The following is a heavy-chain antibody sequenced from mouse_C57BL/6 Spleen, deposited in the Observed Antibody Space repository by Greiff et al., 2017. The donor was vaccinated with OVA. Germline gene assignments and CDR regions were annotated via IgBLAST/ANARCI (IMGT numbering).Heavy chain of an antibody. CDR3: AREEDYYGSSFAY. V-gene: IGHV1-19*01. D-gene: IGHD1-1*01. Sequence: EVQLQESGPVLVKPGASVKMSCKASGYTFTDYYMNWVKQSHGKSLEWIGVINPYNGGTSYNQKFKGKATLTVDKSSSTAYMELNSLTSEDSAVYYCAREEDYYGSSFAYWGQGTLVTVSA. J-gene: IGHJ3*01. CDR2: INPYNGGT. CDR1: GYTFTDYY.